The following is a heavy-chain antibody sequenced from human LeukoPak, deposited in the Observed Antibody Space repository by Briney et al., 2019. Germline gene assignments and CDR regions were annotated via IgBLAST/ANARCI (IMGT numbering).Heavy chain of an antibody. J-gene: IGHJ4*02. CDR2: IYYSGST. D-gene: IGHD3-16*01. CDR1: GGSISSYY. V-gene: IGHV4-59*08. Sequence: SETLSLTCTVSGGSISSYYWSWIRQPPGKGLEWNGYIYYSGSTNYNPSLKSRVTISVDTSKNQFSLKLSSVTAADTAVYYYARFVRGTYYFDYWGQGTLVTVSS. CDR3: ARFVRGTYYFDY.